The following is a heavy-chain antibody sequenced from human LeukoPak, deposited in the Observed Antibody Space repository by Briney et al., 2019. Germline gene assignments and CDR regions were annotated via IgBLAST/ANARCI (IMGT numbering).Heavy chain of an antibody. D-gene: IGHD6-6*01. J-gene: IGHJ4*02. V-gene: IGHV3-11*06. Sequence: GGSLRLSCAASGFTFSDYYMTWIRQAPGKGLEWVSYISSSSSYTNYADSVKGRFTISRDNAKISLYVQMNSLRAEDTAVYYCARGGGSSSAYFDYWGQGTLVTVSS. CDR3: ARGGGSSSAYFDY. CDR2: ISSSSSYT. CDR1: GFTFSDYY.